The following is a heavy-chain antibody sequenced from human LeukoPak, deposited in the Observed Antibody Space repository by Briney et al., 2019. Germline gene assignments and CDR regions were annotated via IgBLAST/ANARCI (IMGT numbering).Heavy chain of an antibody. J-gene: IGHJ5*01. CDR1: RFTFSSYG. V-gene: IGHV3-30*02. CDR3: GYYNSGSYSTPDS. D-gene: IGHD3-10*01. Sequence: GGSLRLSCAASRFTFSSYGMHWVRQAPGKGLEWVAYIHTDQTIQYYADSVKGRFTISRDNSKNTLYLQMKTRRSEDKAVYYCGYYNSGSYSTPDSWGQGTQVTVSS. CDR2: IHTDQTIQ.